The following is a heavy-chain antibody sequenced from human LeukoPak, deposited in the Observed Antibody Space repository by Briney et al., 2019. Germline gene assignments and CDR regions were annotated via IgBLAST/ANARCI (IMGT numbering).Heavy chain of an antibody. CDR1: GYSISSGYC. CDR3: ARHWPRYNYDILTGYYNTSYNWFDP. D-gene: IGHD3-9*01. Sequence: PSETLSLTCAVSGYSISSGYCWGWIRQPPGKGLEWIGSIYHSGSTCYNPSLKSRVTISVDTSKNQFSLKLSSVTAADTAVYYCARHWPRYNYDILTGYYNTSYNWFDPWGQGTLVTVSS. J-gene: IGHJ5*02. V-gene: IGHV4-38-2*01. CDR2: IYHSGST.